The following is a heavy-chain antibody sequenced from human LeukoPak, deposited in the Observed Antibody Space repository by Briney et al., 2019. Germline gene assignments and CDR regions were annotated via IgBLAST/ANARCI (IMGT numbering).Heavy chain of an antibody. CDR3: ARDLYGDYAFDY. V-gene: IGHV1-3*01. Sequence: ASVKVSFKASGYTFTSYAMHWVRQAPGQRLEWMGWINAGNGNTKYSQKFQGRVTITRDTSASTAYMELSSLRSEDTAVYYCARDLYGDYAFDYWGQGTLVTVSS. J-gene: IGHJ4*02. CDR1: GYTFTSYA. D-gene: IGHD4-17*01. CDR2: INAGNGNT.